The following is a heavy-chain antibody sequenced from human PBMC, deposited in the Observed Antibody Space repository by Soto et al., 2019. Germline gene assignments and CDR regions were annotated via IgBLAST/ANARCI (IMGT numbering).Heavy chain of an antibody. CDR1: GFTFSSYW. CDR2: IKQDGSEE. D-gene: IGHD3-10*01. Sequence: EVQLVESGGGLVQPGGSLRLSCVDSGFTFSSYWMSWVRQAPVKGLEWVGNIKQDGSEENYVDSVKGRFTTSRANAKNAMYLQMNSRRAEDTAVYYWARIASSGRGWDVWGQGTTVVVSS. CDR3: ARIASSGRGWDV. V-gene: IGHV3-7*01. J-gene: IGHJ6*02.